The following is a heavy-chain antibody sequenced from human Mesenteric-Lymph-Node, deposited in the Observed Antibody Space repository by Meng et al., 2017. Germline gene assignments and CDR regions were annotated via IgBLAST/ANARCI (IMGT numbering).Heavy chain of an antibody. J-gene: IGHJ4*02. CDR2: IPHRGSS. Sequence: QVQLQGSGPGLVKPSGTLSLTCAVSGGSISSSNWWSWVRQPPGKGLEWIGEIPHRGSSAYNPSLKSRVSMSIDKSKNQFSLKLSSVTAADTAVYYCARGPIITMIVVVEYYFDYWGQGTLVTVSS. V-gene: IGHV4-4*02. D-gene: IGHD3-22*01. CDR3: ARGPIITMIVVVEYYFDY. CDR1: GGSISSSNW.